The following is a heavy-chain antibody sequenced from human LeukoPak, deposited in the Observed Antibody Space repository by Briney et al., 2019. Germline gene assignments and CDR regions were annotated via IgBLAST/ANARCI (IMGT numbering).Heavy chain of an antibody. J-gene: IGHJ4*02. CDR1: GFTFDDYG. CDR2: INWNGGST. D-gene: IGHD3-16*01. CDR3: ARGGPYDKYDY. V-gene: IGHV3-20*04. Sequence: GGSLRLSCAASGFTFDDYGMSWVRQAPGKGLEWVSGINWNGGSTGYADSVEGRFTISRDNAKNSLYLQMNSLRAEDTALYYCARGGPYDKYDYWGQGTLVTVSS.